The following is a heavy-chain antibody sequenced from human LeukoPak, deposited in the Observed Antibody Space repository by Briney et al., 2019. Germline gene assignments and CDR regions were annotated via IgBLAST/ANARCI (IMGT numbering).Heavy chain of an antibody. CDR1: GYTFTGYY. Sequence: ASVKVSCKASGYTFTGYYMHWVRQAPGQGFEWMGWINPNSGGTNYAQKFQGRVTMTRDTSISTAYMELSRLRSDDTAVYYCVRERGYNSASDFDYWGQGTLVTVSS. V-gene: IGHV1-2*02. J-gene: IGHJ4*02. CDR2: INPNSGGT. CDR3: VRERGYNSASDFDY. D-gene: IGHD5-24*01.